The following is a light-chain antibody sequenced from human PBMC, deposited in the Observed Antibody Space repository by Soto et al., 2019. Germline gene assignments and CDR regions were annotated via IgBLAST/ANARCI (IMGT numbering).Light chain of an antibody. CDR3: QQSFRTPFT. J-gene: IGKJ3*01. V-gene: IGKV1-39*01. CDR1: QSIKFY. Sequence: DIQMTQSPSSLSASVGDRVTITCRASQSIKFYLNWYQQKPGKAPKLLIYTASSLHSGVPSRISGSGSGTDFTLIINSLQPEDVATYFCQQSFRTPFTFGPGTKVDIK. CDR2: TAS.